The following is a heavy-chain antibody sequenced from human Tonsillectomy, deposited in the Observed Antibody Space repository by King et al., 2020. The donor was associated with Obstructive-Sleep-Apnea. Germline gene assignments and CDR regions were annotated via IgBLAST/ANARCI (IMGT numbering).Heavy chain of an antibody. D-gene: IGHD3-10*01. Sequence: QLQESGPGLVKPSQTLSLACSVSGASISSGDYYWSWIRQPPGKGLEWIGYIFYSGTTYSNPTLKSRVNISVDTSKNQFSLKLSSVTAADTAVYYCASQYNVSGTYYGYWFDPWGQGTLVTVSS. CDR2: IFYSGTT. V-gene: IGHV4-30-4*01. CDR1: GASISSGDYY. J-gene: IGHJ5*02. CDR3: ASQYNVSGTYYGYWFDP.